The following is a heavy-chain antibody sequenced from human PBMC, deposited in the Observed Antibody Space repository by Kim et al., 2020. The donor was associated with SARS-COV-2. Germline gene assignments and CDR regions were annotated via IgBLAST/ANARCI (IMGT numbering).Heavy chain of an antibody. CDR2: INHSGST. Sequence: SETLSLTCAVYGGSFSGYYWSWIRQPTGKGLEWIGEINHSGSTNYNPSLKSRVTISVDTSKNQFSLKLSSVTAADTAVYYCARGRSDYVWGSYRYTRWFDPWGQGTLVTVSS. V-gene: IGHV4-34*01. J-gene: IGHJ5*02. CDR1: GGSFSGYY. CDR3: ARGRSDYVWGSYRYTRWFDP. D-gene: IGHD3-16*02.